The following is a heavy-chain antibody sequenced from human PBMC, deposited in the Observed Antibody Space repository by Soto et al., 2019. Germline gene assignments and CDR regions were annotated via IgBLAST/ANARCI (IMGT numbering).Heavy chain of an antibody. CDR1: GFTFSSYG. Sequence: GGSLRLSCAASGFTFSSYGMHWVRQAPGKGLEWVAVISYDGSNKYYADSVRGRFTISRDNSKNTLYLQMNSLRAEDTAVYYCAKGEYSNSWYYSYYYYGMDVWGQGTTVTVSS. J-gene: IGHJ6*02. CDR3: AKGEYSNSWYYSYYYYGMDV. D-gene: IGHD6-13*01. CDR2: ISYDGSNK. V-gene: IGHV3-30*18.